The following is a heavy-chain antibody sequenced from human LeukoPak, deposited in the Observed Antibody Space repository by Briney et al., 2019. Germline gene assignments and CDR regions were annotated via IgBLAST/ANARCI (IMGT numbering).Heavy chain of an antibody. V-gene: IGHV6-1*01. CDR3: ARGPSSSWYEGEYYFDY. CDR2: TYYRSKWYN. J-gene: IGHJ4*02. Sequence: SQTLSLTCAISGDSVSSNSAAWNWIRQSPSRGLEWLGRTYYRSKWYNDYAVSVKSRITINPDTSKNQFSLQLNSVTPEDTAVYYCARGPSSSWYEGEYYFDYWGQGTLVTVSS. D-gene: IGHD6-13*01. CDR1: GDSVSSNSAA.